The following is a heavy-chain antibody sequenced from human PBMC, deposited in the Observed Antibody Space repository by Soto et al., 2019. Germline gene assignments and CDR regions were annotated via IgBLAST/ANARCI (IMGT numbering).Heavy chain of an antibody. CDR3: ATGVWYYFDY. D-gene: IGHD2-21*01. CDR2: INKNGGTV. Sequence: EVQLVESGGGLVQPGGSLRLSCAVFGVTLSSYEMNWVRQAPGKGREWVSYINKNGGTVSYADSVKGRFTISRDNAENSLHLQMNSLRAEDTAVYYCATGVWYYFDYWGQGALVTVSA. J-gene: IGHJ4*02. V-gene: IGHV3-48*03. CDR1: GVTLSSYE.